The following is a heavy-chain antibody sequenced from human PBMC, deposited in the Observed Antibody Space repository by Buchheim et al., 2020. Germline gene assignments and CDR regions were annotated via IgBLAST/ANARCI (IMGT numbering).Heavy chain of an antibody. CDR2: IYYSGST. CDR3: ARESYGSGSYGYY. D-gene: IGHD3-10*01. J-gene: IGHJ4*02. CDR1: GGSISSYY. Sequence: QVQLQESGPGLVKPSETLSLTCTVSGGSISSYYWSWIRQPPGKGLEWIGYIYYSGSTNYNPSLKSRVTISVDTSKNQFSLKLSSVTAADTAVYYCARESYGSGSYGYYWGQGTL. V-gene: IGHV4-59*12.